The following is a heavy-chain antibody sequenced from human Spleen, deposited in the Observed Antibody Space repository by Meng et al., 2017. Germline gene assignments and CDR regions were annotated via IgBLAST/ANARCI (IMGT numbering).Heavy chain of an antibody. J-gene: IGHJ6*02. V-gene: IGHV3-21*01. CDR1: GFTFSSYI. Sequence: GESLKISCVGSGFTFSSYIMNWARQAPGKGLEWVSSISSSTAYIYYADSVKGRFTISRDNAKNSLYLQMNSLRAEDTAVYYCARDGNTVTQKYYGLDVWGQGTTVTVSS. CDR3: ARDGNTVTQKYYGLDV. D-gene: IGHD4-17*01. CDR2: ISSSTAYI.